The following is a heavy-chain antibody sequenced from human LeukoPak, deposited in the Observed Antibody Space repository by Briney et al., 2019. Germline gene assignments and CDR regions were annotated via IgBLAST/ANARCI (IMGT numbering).Heavy chain of an antibody. J-gene: IGHJ5*02. D-gene: IGHD1-26*01. Sequence: PGGSLRLSRAPSGLTLSAFWMPWVRQAPGKGLVWVSRIKTDGSRTMYADFLQDRFTISRDTAKNTLFLQMNSLRAEDTAVYYCAREAQEGGALQSCGQGTLVTVSS. CDR2: IKTDGSRT. CDR3: AREAQEGGALQS. V-gene: IGHV3-74*03. CDR1: GLTLSAFW.